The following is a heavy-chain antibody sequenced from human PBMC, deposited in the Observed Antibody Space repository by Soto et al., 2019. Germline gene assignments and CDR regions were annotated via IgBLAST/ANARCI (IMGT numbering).Heavy chain of an antibody. V-gene: IGHV1-8*01. J-gene: IGHJ4*02. Sequence: QARLVQSGAEVKKPGASVKVSCKASGYTFTSYDINWVRQATGQGLEWMGWMNPNSGNTGYAQKFQGRVTMTRNTSISTAYMELSSLRSEDTAVYYCARGHLHRYSSGWYYFDYWGQGTLVTVSS. D-gene: IGHD6-19*01. CDR1: GYTFTSYD. CDR2: MNPNSGNT. CDR3: ARGHLHRYSSGWYYFDY.